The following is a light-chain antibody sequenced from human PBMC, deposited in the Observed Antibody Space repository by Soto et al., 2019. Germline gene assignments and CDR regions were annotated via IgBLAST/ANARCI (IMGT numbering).Light chain of an antibody. Sequence: QSVLTQPASVSGSPGQSITISCTVASSDVGGHNYVSWYQQHPDKAPKLIIYDVSSRTSGVSSRLSGSKSGNTASLTISGLQAEDEAYYFCSSYTGNGTPLFGGGTQLTVL. CDR2: DVS. CDR3: SSYTGNGTPL. CDR1: SSDVGGHNY. V-gene: IGLV2-14*01. J-gene: IGLJ2*01.